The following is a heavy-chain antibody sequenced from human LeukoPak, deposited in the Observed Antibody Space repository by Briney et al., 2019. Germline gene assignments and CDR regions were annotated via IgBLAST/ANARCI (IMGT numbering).Heavy chain of an antibody. CDR3: ARGTAMSPNWFDP. J-gene: IGHJ5*02. CDR2: ISSSSYI. V-gene: IGHV3-21*01. CDR1: GFTFSSYS. Sequence: PGGSLRLSCAASGFTFSSYSMNWVRQAPGKGLEWVSSISSSSYIYYADSVKGRFTISRDNAKNSLYLQMNSLRAEDTAIYYCARGTAMSPNWFDPWGQGTLVTVSX. D-gene: IGHD4-17*01.